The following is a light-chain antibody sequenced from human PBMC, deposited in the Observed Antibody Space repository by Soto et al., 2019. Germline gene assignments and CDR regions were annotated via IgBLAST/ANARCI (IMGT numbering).Light chain of an antibody. V-gene: IGLV2-14*01. J-gene: IGLJ2*01. CDR2: GVS. Sequence: QSALTQPASVSGSPGQSITISCTGTDNDVGGYNYVSWYQQHPDKAPKLMIYGVSNRPSGVSNRFSGSKSGNTASLTISGLQAEDEADYYCSSFTNNNTPHVVFGGGTKLTVL. CDR3: SSFTNNNTPHVV. CDR1: DNDVGGYNY.